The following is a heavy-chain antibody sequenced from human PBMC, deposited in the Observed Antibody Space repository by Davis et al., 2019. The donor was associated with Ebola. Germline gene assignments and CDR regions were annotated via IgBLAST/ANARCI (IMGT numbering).Heavy chain of an antibody. V-gene: IGHV3-23*01. J-gene: IGHJ5*02. CDR3: AKYASFYYAVGSNWFDP. CDR2: TSGSGGTK. Sequence: PGGSLRLSCAASGFTFSSYAMSWVRQAPGKGLEWVSGTSGSGGTKYYADSVKGRFTISRDNSKNTLYLQMNSLRAEDTAVYYCAKYASFYYAVGSNWFDPWGQGTLVTVSS. CDR1: GFTFSSYA. D-gene: IGHD3-10*01.